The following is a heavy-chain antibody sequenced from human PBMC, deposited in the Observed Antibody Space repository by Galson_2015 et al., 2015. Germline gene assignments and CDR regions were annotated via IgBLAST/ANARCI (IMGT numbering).Heavy chain of an antibody. Sequence: SLRLSCAASGFTFSDYYMSWIRQAPGKGLEWVSYISSSGSTVYYADSVKGRFTISRDNAKNSLYLQMNSLRAEDTAVYYCARDCSSTSWGMCFDYWGQGTLVTVSS. V-gene: IGHV3-11*01. CDR1: GFTFSDYY. D-gene: IGHD2-2*01. CDR3: ARDCSSTSWGMCFDY. J-gene: IGHJ4*02. CDR2: ISSSGSTV.